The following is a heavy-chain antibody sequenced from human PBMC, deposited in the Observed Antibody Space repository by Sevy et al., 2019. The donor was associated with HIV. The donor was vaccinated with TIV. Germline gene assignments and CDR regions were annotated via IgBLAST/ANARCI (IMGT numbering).Heavy chain of an antibody. D-gene: IGHD3-10*01. Sequence: GGSLRLSCAASGFTFRDYYMSWIRQAPGRGLEWLAYISDRSTTIYYADSVKGRFTISRDNAKNSLCLQMKSLRAEDTAVYYCAREGSLRYFDLWGRGTLVTVSS. CDR3: AREGSLRYFDL. CDR2: ISDRSTTI. V-gene: IGHV3-11*01. CDR1: GFTFRDYY. J-gene: IGHJ2*01.